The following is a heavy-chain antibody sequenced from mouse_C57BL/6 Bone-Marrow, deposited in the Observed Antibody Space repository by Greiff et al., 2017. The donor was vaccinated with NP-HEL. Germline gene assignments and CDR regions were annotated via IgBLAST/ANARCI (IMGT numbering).Heavy chain of an antibody. J-gene: IGHJ2*01. CDR1: GYTFTSYW. V-gene: IGHV1-64*01. CDR3: TTVVLRVYYFDY. Sequence: QVQLQQPGAELVKPGASVKLSCKASGYTFTSYWMHWVKQRPGQGLEWIGMIHPNSGSTNYNEKFKSKATLTVDKSSSTAYMQLSSLTSEDSAVYYCTTVVLRVYYFDYWGQGTTLTVSS. D-gene: IGHD1-1*01. CDR2: IHPNSGST.